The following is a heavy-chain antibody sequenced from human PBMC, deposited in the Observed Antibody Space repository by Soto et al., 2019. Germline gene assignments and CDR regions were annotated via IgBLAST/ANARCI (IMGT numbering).Heavy chain of an antibody. CDR3: ANLRYFEWLLDY. Sequence: QVQLQESGPGLVKPSETLSLTCTVSGGSISSYHWSWIRQPPGKGLEWIGYIYNSGTTNYNPSLNKRCTMSVDTSKNQFSLNLSSVTAADTAVYYCANLRYFEWLLDYWGQGTLVTVSS. V-gene: IGHV4-59*01. CDR2: IYNSGTT. D-gene: IGHD3-9*01. J-gene: IGHJ4*02. CDR1: GGSISSYH.